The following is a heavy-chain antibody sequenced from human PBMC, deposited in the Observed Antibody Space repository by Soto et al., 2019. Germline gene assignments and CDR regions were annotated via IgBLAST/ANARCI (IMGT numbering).Heavy chain of an antibody. D-gene: IGHD3-10*01. CDR3: ARDSVNYYGSGSYYNHMGAFDI. CDR1: GGTFSSYT. V-gene: IGHV1-69*04. CDR2: IIPILGIA. J-gene: IGHJ3*02. Sequence: GASVKVSCKASGGTFSSYTISWVRQAPGQGLEWMGRIIPILGIANYAQKFQGRVTITADKSTSTAYMELSSLRSEDTAVYYCARDSVNYYGSGSYYNHMGAFDIWGQGTMVTVSS.